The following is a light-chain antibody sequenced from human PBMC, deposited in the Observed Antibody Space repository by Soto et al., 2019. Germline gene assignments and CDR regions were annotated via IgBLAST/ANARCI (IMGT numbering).Light chain of an antibody. V-gene: IGKV4-1*01. CDR1: QSVLYSSNNKNS. CDR3: QQRSNWPPEIT. CDR2: WAS. Sequence: DIVMTQSPDSLAVSLGERATINCKSSQSVLYSSNNKNSVAWYQQKPGQPPQLLIYWASTRESGVPDRFSGSESGTDFTLTVSSLEPEDFALYYCQQRSNWPPEITFGQGTRLEIK. J-gene: IGKJ5*01.